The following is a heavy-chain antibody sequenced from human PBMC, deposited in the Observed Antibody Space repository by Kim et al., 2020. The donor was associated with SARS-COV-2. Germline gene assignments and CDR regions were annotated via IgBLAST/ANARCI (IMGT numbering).Heavy chain of an antibody. V-gene: IGHV1-2*06. CDR3: AIAIEYSSSSRLPSYYYGMDV. CDR2: INPNSGGT. J-gene: IGHJ6*02. CDR1: GYTFTGYY. Sequence: ASVKVSCKASGYTFTGYYMHWVRQAPGQGLEWMGRINPNSGGTNYAQKFQGRVTMTRDTSISTAYMELSRLRSDDTAVYYCAIAIEYSSSSRLPSYYYGMDVWGQGTTVTVSS. D-gene: IGHD6-6*01.